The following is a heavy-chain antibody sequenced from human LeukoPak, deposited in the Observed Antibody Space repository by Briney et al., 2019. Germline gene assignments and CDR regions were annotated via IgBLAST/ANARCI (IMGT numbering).Heavy chain of an antibody. CDR1: GFTFSSYG. D-gene: IGHD2-2*03. V-gene: IGHV3-30*02. J-gene: IGHJ6*03. Sequence: GGSLRLSCAASGFTFSSYGMHWVRQAPGKGLEWVAFIRSDGSNKYYADSVKGRFTISRNNSKNTLYLQMNSLRAEDTAVYYCARAVDIVVVPAADTGSAQHVRTYFSAQDYYYMDVWGKGTTVTISS. CDR2: IRSDGSNK. CDR3: ARAVDIVVVPAADTGSAQHVRTYFSAQDYYYMDV.